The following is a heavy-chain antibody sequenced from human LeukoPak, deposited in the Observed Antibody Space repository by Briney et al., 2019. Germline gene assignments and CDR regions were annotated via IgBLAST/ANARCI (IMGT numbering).Heavy chain of an antibody. CDR3: ARDTQSYGYYVGVIGL. CDR1: GYTFTIYG. J-gene: IGHJ4*02. Sequence: GASVKVSCTASGYTFTIYGLCWVRQAPGQGLEWMGWISPYTHNINYAQSLQGRVTMTTDISTSTAYLEVRSLRSDDTAVYYCARDTQSYGYYVGVIGLWGQGTLVTVSS. D-gene: IGHD4-17*01. V-gene: IGHV1-18*01. CDR2: ISPYTHNI.